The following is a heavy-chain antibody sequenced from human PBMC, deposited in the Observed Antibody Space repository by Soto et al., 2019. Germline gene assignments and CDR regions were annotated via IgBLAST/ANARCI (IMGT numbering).Heavy chain of an antibody. CDR2: ISYTGST. V-gene: IGHV4-59*03. CDR3: ATKAALQYFEATIGYGMDV. CDR1: GGSLSSYF. J-gene: IGHJ6*02. D-gene: IGHD3-9*01. Sequence: SETLSLTCTVSGGSLSSYFWGWIRRPPGKGLEWLGHISYTGSTNYNPSLRSRVNLSVDSSKNQVFLRVMSVAAANTATYPSATKAALQYFEATIGYGMDVWGLGAMVTVSS.